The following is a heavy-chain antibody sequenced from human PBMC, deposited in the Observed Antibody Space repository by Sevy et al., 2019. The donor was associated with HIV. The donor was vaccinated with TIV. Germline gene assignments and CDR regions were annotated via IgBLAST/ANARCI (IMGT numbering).Heavy chain of an antibody. D-gene: IGHD2-2*01. J-gene: IGHJ6*02. V-gene: IGHV3-9*01. Sequence: SLKISCAASGFTFDDYAMHWVRQAPGKGLEWVSGISWNSGSIGYADSVKGRFTISRDNAKNSLYLQMNSLRAEDTALYYCAKDMGGYCSSTSCYAALETVYYYYGMDVWGQGTTVTVSS. CDR1: GFTFDDYA. CDR3: AKDMGGYCSSTSCYAALETVYYYYGMDV. CDR2: ISWNSGSI.